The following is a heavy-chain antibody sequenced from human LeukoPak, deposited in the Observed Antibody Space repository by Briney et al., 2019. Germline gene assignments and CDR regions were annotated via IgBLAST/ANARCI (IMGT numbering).Heavy chain of an antibody. CDR2: ISSSVSTI. V-gene: IGHV3-11*01. J-gene: IGHJ4*02. D-gene: IGHD6-13*01. CDR3: ARGLDRIAAAGSSDY. CDR1: GFTFSDYY. Sequence: PGGSLRLSCAASGFTFSDYYMSWIRQAPGKGLEWVSYISSSVSTIYYADSVKGRFTISRDNATHSLYLQMNSLRAEDTAVYYCARGLDRIAAAGSSDYWGQGTLVTVSS.